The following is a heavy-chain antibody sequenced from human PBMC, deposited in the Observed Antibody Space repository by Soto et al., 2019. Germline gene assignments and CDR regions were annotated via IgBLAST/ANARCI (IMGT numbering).Heavy chain of an antibody. CDR3: ALRAGPL. CDR2: ISSSSNTI. V-gene: IGHV3-48*01. CDR1: GFTFSTYS. D-gene: IGHD6-13*01. Sequence: PGGSLGLSCAASGFTFSTYSMNWVRQAPGKGLEWISYISSSSNTIYYADSVKGRFTISRDNAKNSLYLQMNSLRAEDTAVYYCALRAGPLGGQGTLVTVSS. J-gene: IGHJ4*02.